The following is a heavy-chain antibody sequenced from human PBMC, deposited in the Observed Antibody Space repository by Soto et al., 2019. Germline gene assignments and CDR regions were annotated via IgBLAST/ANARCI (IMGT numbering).Heavy chain of an antibody. Sequence: ASVKVSCKAVGYIFTSYYIHWVRQAPGQGLEWMGSLTPDTSDTVYAQTFQGRVTMTTNTSISTAYMELSSLRPEDTALYYCARGLAEGSYSYGMDVWGQGTTVTVSS. D-gene: IGHD2-21*01. CDR2: LTPDTSDT. V-gene: IGHV1-8*01. J-gene: IGHJ6*02. CDR1: GYIFTSYY. CDR3: ARGLAEGSYSYGMDV.